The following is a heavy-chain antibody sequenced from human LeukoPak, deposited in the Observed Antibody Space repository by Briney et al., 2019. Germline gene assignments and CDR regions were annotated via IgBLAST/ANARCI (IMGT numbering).Heavy chain of an antibody. D-gene: IGHD2-2*01. CDR1: GYTFTSYG. J-gene: IGHJ5*02. Sequence: ASVKVSFKASGYTFTSYGISWVRQAPGQGLEWMGWISAYNGNTHYAQKLQGRVTMTTDTSTSTAYMDLTSLRSDDTAVYYCARGPHIVVVATGLPHWFDPWGQGTLVTVSS. CDR2: ISAYNGNT. CDR3: ARGPHIVVVATGLPHWFDP. V-gene: IGHV1-18*01.